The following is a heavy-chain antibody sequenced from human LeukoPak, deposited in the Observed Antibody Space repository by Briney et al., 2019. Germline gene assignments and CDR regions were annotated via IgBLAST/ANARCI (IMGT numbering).Heavy chain of an antibody. D-gene: IGHD2/OR15-2a*01. J-gene: IGHJ5*02. V-gene: IGHV3-48*01. Sequence: GGSLRLSCAASGFTFSSYSMNWVRQAPGKGLEWVSYISSSSSTIYYADSVKGRFTISRDNAKNSLYLQMNSLRAEDTAVYYCASTFAPSLIPSWFDPWGQGTLVTVSS. CDR1: GFTFSSYS. CDR3: ASTFAPSLIPSWFDP. CDR2: ISSSSSTI.